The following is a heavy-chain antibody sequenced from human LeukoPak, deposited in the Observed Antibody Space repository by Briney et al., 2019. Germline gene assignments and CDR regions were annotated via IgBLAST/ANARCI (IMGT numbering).Heavy chain of an antibody. J-gene: IGHJ4*02. CDR1: GYTFIDYY. CDR3: ARDYGGNDGFDY. D-gene: IGHD4-23*01. CDR2: INPSVGST. V-gene: IGHV1-46*01. Sequence: GSVNVSCKTSGYTFIDYYMHWVRPAPGQGLEWMGIINPSVGSTSYAQKFQGTVTLTRDTSTSTAYMELSSLRSEDTAVYYCARDYGGNDGFDYWGQGTLVTVSS.